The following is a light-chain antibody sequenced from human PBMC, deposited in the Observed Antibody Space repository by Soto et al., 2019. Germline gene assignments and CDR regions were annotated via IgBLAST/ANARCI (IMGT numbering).Light chain of an antibody. CDR3: QSYDSSLSDHYV. J-gene: IGLJ1*01. V-gene: IGLV1-40*01. CDR1: SSNIGAGYD. Sequence: QSVLTQPPSVSGALGQRVTISCTGSSSNIGAGYDVHWYQQLPGTAPKLLIYGNSNRPSGVPDRFSGSKSGTSASLAITGLQAEDEADYYCQSYDSSLSDHYVFGTGTKVTVL. CDR2: GNS.